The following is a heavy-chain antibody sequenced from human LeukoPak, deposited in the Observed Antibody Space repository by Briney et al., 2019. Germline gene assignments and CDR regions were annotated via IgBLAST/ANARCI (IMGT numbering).Heavy chain of an antibody. CDR3: ARDRRVMVPAAIATYFDY. CDR2: INPSGGST. J-gene: IGHJ4*02. CDR1: GYTFTSYY. D-gene: IGHD2-2*02. V-gene: IGHV1-46*01. Sequence: GASVKVSCKASGYTFTSYYMHWVRQAPGQGLEWMGIINPSGGSTSYAQKFQGRVTMTRDTSTSTVYMELSSLRSEDTAVYYCARDRRVMVPAAIATYFDYWGQGTLVTVSS.